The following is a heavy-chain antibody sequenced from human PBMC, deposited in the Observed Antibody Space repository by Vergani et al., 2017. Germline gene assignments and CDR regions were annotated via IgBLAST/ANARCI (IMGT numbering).Heavy chain of an antibody. D-gene: IGHD3-22*01. CDR2: ISSSGSP. J-gene: IGHJ3*01. CDR1: GDSISRSHCY. CDR3: ARPVGPSAIADGYHV. Sequence: QLQLQESGPGLVKLAGTLSLSCRGSGDSISRSHCYWGFIRQPPGKCLEWMGYISSSGSPYYNPTVTSRLAFSVDTSKNLFSLRLKSVTATDTGMYYCARPVGPSAIADGYHVWGQGTMVTVS. V-gene: IGHV4-39*02.